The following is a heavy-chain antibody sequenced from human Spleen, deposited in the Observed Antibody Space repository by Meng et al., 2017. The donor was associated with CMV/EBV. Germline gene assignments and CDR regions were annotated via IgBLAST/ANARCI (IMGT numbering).Heavy chain of an antibody. CDR1: GFTFSSYA. Sequence: GGSLRLSCAASGFTFSSYAMSWVRQAPGKGLEWVSAISGSGGSTYYADSVKGRFTISRDNSKNTLFLQMDSLGAEDTAVYYCAKIGSFTYYYYGMDVWGQGTTVTVSS. D-gene: IGHD1-26*01. CDR2: ISGSGGST. V-gene: IGHV3-23*01. CDR3: AKIGSFTYYYYGMDV. J-gene: IGHJ6*02.